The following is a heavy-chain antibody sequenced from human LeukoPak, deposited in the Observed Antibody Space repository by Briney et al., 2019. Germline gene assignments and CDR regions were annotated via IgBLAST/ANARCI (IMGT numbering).Heavy chain of an antibody. J-gene: IGHJ4*02. V-gene: IGHV4-30-4*08. CDR2: IYYSGST. D-gene: IGHD6-19*01. CDR1: GYSISSGYY. Sequence: SETLSLTCTVSGYSISSGYYWSWIRQPPGKGLEWIGYIYYSGSTYYYPSLKSRVTISVDTSKNQFSLKLSSVTAADTAVYYCARGSDSSDGYWGQGTLVTVSS. CDR3: ARGSDSSDGY.